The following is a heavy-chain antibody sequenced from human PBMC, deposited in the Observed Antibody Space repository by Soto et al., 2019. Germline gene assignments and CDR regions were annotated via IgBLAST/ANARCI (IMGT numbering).Heavy chain of an antibody. Sequence: SVKVSCKASGYTFTSYYMHWVRQAPGQGLEWMGIINPSGGSTSYAQKFQGRVTMTRDTSTSTVYMELSSLRSEDTAVYYCARVGSGSYHYYYYGMDVWGQGPTVTVSS. CDR1: GYTFTSYY. CDR3: ARVGSGSYHYYYYGMDV. J-gene: IGHJ6*02. V-gene: IGHV1-46*01. D-gene: IGHD1-26*01. CDR2: INPSGGST.